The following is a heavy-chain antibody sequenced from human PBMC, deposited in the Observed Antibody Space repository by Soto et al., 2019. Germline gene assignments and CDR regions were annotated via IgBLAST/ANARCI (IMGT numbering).Heavy chain of an antibody. D-gene: IGHD1-26*01. J-gene: IGHJ4*02. CDR2: ISGGADST. CDR3: AKGAWEIVGATDY. V-gene: IGHV3-23*01. CDR1: GFTFSTYA. Sequence: EVQLLESGGGLVQPGGSLRLSCAAYGFTFSTYAMTWVRQAPGKGLEWVAGISGGADSTHYADSVQGRFTISRDNSKNTLYLQMSSLRVEDTAVYYCAKGAWEIVGATDYWGQGTLVTVSS.